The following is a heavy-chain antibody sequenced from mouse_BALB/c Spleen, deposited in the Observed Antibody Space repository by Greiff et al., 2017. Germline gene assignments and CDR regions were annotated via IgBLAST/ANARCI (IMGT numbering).Heavy chain of an antibody. CDR3: AYLYDVNYGFAY. CDR2: INSNGGST. D-gene: IGHD2-1*01. CDR1: GFTFSSYG. Sequence: EVQLVQSGGGLVQPGGSLKLSCAASGFTFSSYGMSWVRQTPDKRLELVATINSNGGSTYYPDSVKGRFTISRDNATNTLYLQMSSLKSEDTAMYYCAYLYDVNYGFAYWGQGTLVTVSA. V-gene: IGHV5-6-3*01. J-gene: IGHJ3*01.